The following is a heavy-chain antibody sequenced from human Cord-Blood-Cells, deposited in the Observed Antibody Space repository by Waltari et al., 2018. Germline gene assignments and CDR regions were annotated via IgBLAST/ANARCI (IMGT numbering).Heavy chain of an antibody. V-gene: IGHV6-1*01. Sequence: QVHSQQSGPGLVKPSHTLSLTCAISGDRVSTHTAARQWPGQSPSRGLEWLGRTYYRSKWYNDYAVSVKSRITINPDTSKNQFSLQLNSVTPEDTAVYYCARDFGRLRLGYWGQGTLVTVSS. J-gene: IGHJ4*02. CDR1: GDRVSTHTAA. CDR2: TYYRSKWYN. D-gene: IGHD5-12*01. CDR3: ARDFGRLRLGY.